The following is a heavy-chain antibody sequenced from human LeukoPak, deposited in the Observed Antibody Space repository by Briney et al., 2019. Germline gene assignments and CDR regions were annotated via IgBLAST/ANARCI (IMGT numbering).Heavy chain of an antibody. J-gene: IGHJ4*02. Sequence: GGSLRLSCAASGFTFSTYWMNWVRQLPGKGLEWLANIKQDGSQKYYVDSVRGRFTISRDNAKNSLYLQMNSLRAEDTAVYYCARDVYRDSWPDYWGQGTLVTVSS. CDR1: GFTFSTYW. CDR3: ARDVYRDSWPDY. CDR2: IKQDGSQK. V-gene: IGHV3-7*01. D-gene: IGHD6-13*01.